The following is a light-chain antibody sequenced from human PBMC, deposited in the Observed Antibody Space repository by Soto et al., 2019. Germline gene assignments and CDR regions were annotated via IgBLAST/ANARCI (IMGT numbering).Light chain of an antibody. CDR3: SSYTSVTARV. Sequence: QSVLTQPASVSGSLGQSITISCSGTSSDIGYYNYVSWYQQHPGKAPRHIIYEVPHRPSGVSNRFSGSKSGNTASLTISGLQAEDEADYFCSSYTSVTARVFGTGTKVTVL. J-gene: IGLJ1*01. CDR1: SSDIGYYNY. V-gene: IGLV2-14*01. CDR2: EVP.